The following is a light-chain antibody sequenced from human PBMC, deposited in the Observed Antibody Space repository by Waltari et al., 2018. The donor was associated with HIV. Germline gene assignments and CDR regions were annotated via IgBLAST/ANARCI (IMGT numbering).Light chain of an antibody. CDR1: SRDVGGYDY. CDR3: CSYAGITRV. J-gene: IGLJ2*01. V-gene: IGLV2-11*01. CDR2: DVN. Sequence: QSALTQPRSVSGSPGPSVTVPCTGTSRDVGGYDYVSWYQQHPGKAPKLMIYDVNKRPSGVPDRFSGSKSGNTASLTISGLQAEDEADYYCCSYAGITRVFGGGTKLTVL.